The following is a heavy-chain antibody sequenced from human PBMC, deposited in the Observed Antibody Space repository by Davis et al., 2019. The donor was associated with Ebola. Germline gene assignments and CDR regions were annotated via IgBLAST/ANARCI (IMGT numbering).Heavy chain of an antibody. CDR3: ARDMTMIVVEGAFDI. V-gene: IGHV3-23*01. J-gene: IGHJ3*02. Sequence: GGSLRLSCAASGFVLSSFVMSWVRRAPGKGLEWVSTLGLSGDTYYADSVKGRFTMSRDNAKSTLYLQMNSLRAEDTAVYYCARDMTMIVVEGAFDIWGQGTMVTVSS. CDR1: GFVLSSFV. CDR2: LGLSGDT. D-gene: IGHD3-22*01.